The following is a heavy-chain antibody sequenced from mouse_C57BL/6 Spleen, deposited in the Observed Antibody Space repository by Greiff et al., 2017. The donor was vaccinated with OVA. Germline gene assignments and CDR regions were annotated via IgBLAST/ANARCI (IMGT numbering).Heavy chain of an antibody. V-gene: IGHV3-6*01. CDR3: VQFFYDYDSY. J-gene: IGHJ2*01. CDR1: GYSITSGYY. CDR2: ISYDGSN. Sequence: EVKLVESGPGLVKPSQSLSLTCSVTGYSITSGYYWNWIRQFPGNKLEWMGYISYDGSNNYNPSLKNRISITRDTSKNQFFLKLNSVTNEDTATYYCVQFFYDYDSYWGQGTTLTVSS. D-gene: IGHD2-4*01.